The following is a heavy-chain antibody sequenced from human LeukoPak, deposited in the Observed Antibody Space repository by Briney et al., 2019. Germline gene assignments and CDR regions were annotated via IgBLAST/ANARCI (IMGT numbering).Heavy chain of an antibody. CDR1: GFTFSGSA. J-gene: IGHJ4*02. D-gene: IGHD1-26*01. Sequence: GGSLRLSCTASGFTFSGSAMHWVRQASGKGLEWVGRIRSKANSYATVYAASVKGRFAISRDDSKNTAYLQMNSLKTEDTAVYYCARGSGGGSYSYLFDYWGQGTLVTVSS. CDR3: ARGSGGGSYSYLFDY. V-gene: IGHV3-73*01. CDR2: IRSKANSYAT.